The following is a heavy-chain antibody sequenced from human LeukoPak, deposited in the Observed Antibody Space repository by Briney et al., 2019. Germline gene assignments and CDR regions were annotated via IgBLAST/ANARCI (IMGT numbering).Heavy chain of an antibody. CDR2: IHDTGRT. CDR1: GDSFTSPDHY. V-gene: IGHV4-39*01. CDR3: ARASGPFDY. D-gene: IGHD6-19*01. Sequence: PSETLSLTCTVSGDSFTSPDHYWDWVRLPPGKGLEWVGAIHDTGRTYYSPSLKRRVTISVDTSKSQFSLDLRYATAADTAVYYCARASGPFDYWGQGTLVTVSS. J-gene: IGHJ4*02.